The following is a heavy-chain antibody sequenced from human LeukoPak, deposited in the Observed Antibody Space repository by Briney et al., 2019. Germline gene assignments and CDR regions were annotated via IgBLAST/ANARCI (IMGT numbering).Heavy chain of an antibody. D-gene: IGHD2-15*01. Sequence: ASVKVSCKASGYSFTGHFLHWVRQAPGQGLEWMGWINPNSGDTDSAQRFQGRVTITRDTSISTAYMELSRLTADDTAIYYCARDLKGYCSGGSCFSLYLFDHWGQGSLVTVSS. V-gene: IGHV1-2*02. CDR1: GYSFTGHF. CDR3: ARDLKGYCSGGSCFSLYLFDH. CDR2: INPNSGDT. J-gene: IGHJ4*02.